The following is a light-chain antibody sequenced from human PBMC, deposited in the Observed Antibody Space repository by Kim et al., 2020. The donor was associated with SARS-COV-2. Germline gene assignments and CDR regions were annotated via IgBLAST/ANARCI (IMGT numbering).Light chain of an antibody. CDR2: GKN. V-gene: IGLV3-19*01. J-gene: IGLJ1*01. Sequence: SSELTQDPAVSVALGQTVRITCQGDSLRSYYASWYQQKPGQAPVLVIYGKNNLPSGIPDRFSGSSSGNTASLTITGAQAEDEADYYCNSRDSSGNLLVFGTGTKVTVL. CDR3: NSRDSSGNLLV. CDR1: SLRSYY.